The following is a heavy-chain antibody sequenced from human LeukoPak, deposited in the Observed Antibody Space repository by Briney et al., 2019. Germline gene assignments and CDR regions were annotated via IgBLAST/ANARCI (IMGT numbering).Heavy chain of an antibody. Sequence: SETLSLTCIASGGSISNYYWSWIRQPAGKGLEWIGRIYTAGSTDYNPSLKSRVIMSVDTSRNQYSLKLTSVTAADTALYYCAREQGYSGFDNWGQGTLVTVSS. CDR3: AREQGYSGFDN. CDR1: GGSISNYY. V-gene: IGHV4-4*07. J-gene: IGHJ4*02. CDR2: IYTAGST. D-gene: IGHD5-12*01.